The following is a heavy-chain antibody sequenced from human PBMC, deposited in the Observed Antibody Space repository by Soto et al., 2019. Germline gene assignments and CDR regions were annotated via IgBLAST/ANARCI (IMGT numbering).Heavy chain of an antibody. Sequence: PGGSLRLSCAASGFTFSSYSMNWVRQAPGKGLEWVSAISGSGGSTYYADSVKGRFTISRDNSKNTLYLQMNSLRAEDTAVYYCAKDRFYGSGSYAVFDYWGQGTLVTVSS. CDR3: AKDRFYGSGSYAVFDY. D-gene: IGHD3-10*01. CDR1: GFTFSSYS. V-gene: IGHV3-23*01. CDR2: ISGSGGST. J-gene: IGHJ4*02.